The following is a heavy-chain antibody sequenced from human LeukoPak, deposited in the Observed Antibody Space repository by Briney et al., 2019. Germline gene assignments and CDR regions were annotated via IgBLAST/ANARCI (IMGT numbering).Heavy chain of an antibody. D-gene: IGHD2/OR15-2a*01. CDR1: GYTLTELS. J-gene: IGHJ6*02. Sequence: ASVKVSCKVSGYTLTELSMHWVRQAPGKGLEWMGGFDPEDGETIYAQKFQGRVTMTEDTSTGTAYMELSSLRSEDTAVYYCATDPIYFNSSGPAGYYGMDVWGQGTTVTVSS. CDR3: ATDPIYFNSSGPAGYYGMDV. V-gene: IGHV1-24*01. CDR2: FDPEDGET.